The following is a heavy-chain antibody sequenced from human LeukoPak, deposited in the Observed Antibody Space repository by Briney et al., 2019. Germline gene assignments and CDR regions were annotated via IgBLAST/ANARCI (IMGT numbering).Heavy chain of an antibody. CDR1: GFTFSSYS. CDR3: ARDCWGIKVMDGFDN. J-gene: IGHJ4*02. CDR2: ISSSSSYI. V-gene: IGHV3-21*06. D-gene: IGHD2-8*01. Sequence: GGSLRLSCAASGFTFSSYSMNWVRQAPGKGLEWASSISSSSSYIYYADSAKGRFTISRDNAKNSLYLQMNSLRVEDTALYYCARDCWGIKVMDGFDNWGQGTLVTVSS.